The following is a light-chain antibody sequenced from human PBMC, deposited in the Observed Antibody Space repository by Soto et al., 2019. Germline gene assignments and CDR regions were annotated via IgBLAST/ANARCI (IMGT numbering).Light chain of an antibody. CDR3: QHYQRYPPS. V-gene: IGKV1-16*01. J-gene: IGKJ4*01. CDR1: HPININ. CDR2: AAT. Sequence: DIQMTQSPSSLSASVGDRVTITCRASHPININLVWFQQKPGKAPKSLIYAATNLQSGVPSRFSGSGGGTDFSLTISSLQPEDVATYYCQHYQRYPPSFXGGTKVAIK.